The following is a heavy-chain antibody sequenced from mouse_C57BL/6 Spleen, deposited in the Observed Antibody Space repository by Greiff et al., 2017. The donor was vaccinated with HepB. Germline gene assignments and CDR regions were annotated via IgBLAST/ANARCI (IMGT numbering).Heavy chain of an antibody. D-gene: IGHD2-4*01. CDR1: GFSLTSYG. Sequence: VKLMESGPGLVQPSQSLSITCTVSGFSLTSYGVHWVRQSPGKGLEWLGVIWSGGSTDYNAAFISRLSISKDNSKSQVFFKMNSLQADDTAIYYCARAYYDYDKGGYYAMDYWGQGTSVTVSS. V-gene: IGHV2-2*01. J-gene: IGHJ4*01. CDR3: ARAYYDYDKGGYYAMDY. CDR2: IWSGGST.